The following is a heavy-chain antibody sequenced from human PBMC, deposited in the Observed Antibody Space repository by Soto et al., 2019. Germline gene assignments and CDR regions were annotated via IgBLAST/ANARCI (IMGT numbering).Heavy chain of an antibody. CDR1: GFTFSGSD. CDR3: VRETGFTTTSDAFNI. CDR2: IGTGGDT. Sequence: GGSLRLSCAASGFTFSGSDMNWVRHTRGKGLEWVSGIGTGGDTYYADSVRGRFTISREDVKGSLYLQMNSLRVEDTAVYYCVRETGFTTTSDAFNIWGQGTMVTVSS. J-gene: IGHJ3*02. D-gene: IGHD1-1*01. V-gene: IGHV3-13*01.